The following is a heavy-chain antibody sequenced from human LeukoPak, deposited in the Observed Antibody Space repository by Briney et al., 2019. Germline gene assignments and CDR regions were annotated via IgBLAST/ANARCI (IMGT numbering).Heavy chain of an antibody. CDR1: GGTFSSYT. CDR3: ARLIGDSSGYSGGYYFDY. CDR2: IIPILGIA. D-gene: IGHD3-22*01. Sequence: ASVKFSCKASGGTFSSYTISWVRQAPGQGLEWMGRIIPILGIANYAQKFQGRVTITADKSTSTAYMELSSLRSEDTAVYYCARLIGDSSGYSGGYYFDYWGQGTLVTVSS. J-gene: IGHJ4*02. V-gene: IGHV1-69*02.